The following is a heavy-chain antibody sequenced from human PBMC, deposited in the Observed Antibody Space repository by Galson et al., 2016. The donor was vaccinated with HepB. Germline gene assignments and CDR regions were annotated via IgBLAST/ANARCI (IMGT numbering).Heavy chain of an antibody. J-gene: IGHJ4*02. CDR2: ISYDGSNR. D-gene: IGHD5-24*01. CDR1: GFTFSDYS. CDR3: ASVENFDY. Sequence: SLRLSCAASGFTFSDYSMNWVRQAPGKGLEWVAVISYDGSNRYYADSVKGRFTISRDNSKNTLYLQMNSLRPEDTAVYYCASVENFDYWGQGTLVTVSS. V-gene: IGHV3-30*03.